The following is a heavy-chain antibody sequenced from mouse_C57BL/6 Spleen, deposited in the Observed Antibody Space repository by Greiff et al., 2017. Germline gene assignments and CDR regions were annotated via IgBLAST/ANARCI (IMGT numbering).Heavy chain of an antibody. CDR1: GFSLTSYG. J-gene: IGHJ4*01. Sequence: VKLMESGPGLVAPSQSLSITCTVSGFSLTSYGVHWVRQPPGKGLEWLVVIWSDGSTTYNSALKSRLSISKDNSKSQVFLKMNSHQTDDTAMYYCARHESNYVYAMDYWGQGTSVTVSS. CDR3: ARHESNYVYAMDY. V-gene: IGHV2-6-1*01. CDR2: IWSDGST. D-gene: IGHD2-5*01.